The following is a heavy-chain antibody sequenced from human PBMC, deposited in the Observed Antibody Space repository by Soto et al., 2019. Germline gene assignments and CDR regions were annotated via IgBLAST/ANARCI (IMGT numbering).Heavy chain of an antibody. CDR1: GGSISSYY. V-gene: IGHV4-59*01. J-gene: IGHJ3*02. CDR2: IYYSGST. D-gene: IGHD3-16*01. CDR3: ASGARNIDAFDI. Sequence: KASETLSLTCTVSGGSISSYYWSWIRQPPGKGLEWIGYIYYSGSTNYNPSLKSRVTISVDTSKNQFSLKLSSVTAADTAVYYCASGARNIDAFDIWGQGTMVTVSS.